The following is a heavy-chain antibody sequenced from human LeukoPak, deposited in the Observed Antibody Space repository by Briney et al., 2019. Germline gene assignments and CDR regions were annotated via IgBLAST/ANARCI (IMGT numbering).Heavy chain of an antibody. Sequence: ASVKVSCKASGYTFASYYMHWVRQAPGQGLEWMGIINPSGGSTSYAQKFQGRVTMTRDTSTSTVYMELRSLRSDDTAVYYCAREEPQLGVDYWGQGTLVTVSS. CDR2: INPSGGST. J-gene: IGHJ4*02. CDR1: GYTFASYY. D-gene: IGHD6-13*01. CDR3: AREEPQLGVDY. V-gene: IGHV1-46*01.